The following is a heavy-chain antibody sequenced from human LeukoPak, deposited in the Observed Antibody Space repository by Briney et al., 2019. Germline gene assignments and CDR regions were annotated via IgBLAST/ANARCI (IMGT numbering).Heavy chain of an antibody. V-gene: IGHV4-4*07. D-gene: IGHD5-24*01. CDR3: ARVRDGYNRNWAY. J-gene: IGHJ4*02. Sequence: PSETLSLTCTVSGGSISSYYWSWIRQPAGKGLEWIGRIYTSGSTNYNPSLKSRVTISVDTSKNHLSLKLSSVTAADTAVYYCARVRDGYNRNWAYWGQGTLVTVSS. CDR2: IYTSGST. CDR1: GGSISSYY.